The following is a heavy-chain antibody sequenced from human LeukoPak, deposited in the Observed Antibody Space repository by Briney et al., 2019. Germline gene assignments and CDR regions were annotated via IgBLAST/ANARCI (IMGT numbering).Heavy chain of an antibody. D-gene: IGHD2-15*01. CDR1: GGSISSGTYY. CDR2: IYYSGST. Sequence: PSETLSLTCIVSGGSISSGTYYWGWIRQPPGKGLEWIGSIYYSGSTYYNPPLKSRVTISVDTSKNQFSLKLSSVTAADTAVYYCARGQWRGYCSGGSCYSARIRFDPWGQGTLVTVSS. J-gene: IGHJ5*02. CDR3: ARGQWRGYCSGGSCYSARIRFDP. V-gene: IGHV4-39*01.